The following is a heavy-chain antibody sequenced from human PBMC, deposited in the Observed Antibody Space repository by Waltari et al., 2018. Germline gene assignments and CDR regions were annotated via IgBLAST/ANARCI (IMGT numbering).Heavy chain of an antibody. D-gene: IGHD6-19*01. Sequence: QVQLQQWGAGLLKPSETLSLTCAVYGGSFSGYYWSWIRQPPGKGLEWIGEINHSGSTNYNPSLKSRVTISVDTSKNQFSLKLSSVTAADTAVYYCARGGRAVAGIWGQGTLVTVSS. J-gene: IGHJ4*02. V-gene: IGHV4-34*01. CDR2: INHSGST. CDR3: ARGGRAVAGI. CDR1: GGSFSGYY.